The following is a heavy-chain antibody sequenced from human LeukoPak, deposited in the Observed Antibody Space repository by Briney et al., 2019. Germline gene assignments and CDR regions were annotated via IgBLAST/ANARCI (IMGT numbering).Heavy chain of an antibody. V-gene: IGHV3-33*03. D-gene: IGHD2-2*02. J-gene: IGHJ4*02. CDR2: IWYDGSNE. CDR1: GFTFSRNG. Sequence: GGSLRLSCAASGFTFSRNGMHWVRQAPGKGLEWVAVIWYDGSNEYYADSVKGRFTISRDNSKNTVYLQMNSLRAEDTAVYYCAKDYQLPYGGFDSWGQGTLVTVS. CDR3: AKDYQLPYGGFDS.